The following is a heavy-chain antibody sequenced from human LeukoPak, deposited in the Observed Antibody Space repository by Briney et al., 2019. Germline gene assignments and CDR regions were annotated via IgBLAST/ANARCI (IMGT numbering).Heavy chain of an antibody. D-gene: IGHD3-22*01. J-gene: IGHJ5*02. CDR1: GGSISSHY. CDR2: IYYSGST. Sequence: SETLSLTCTVSGGSISSHYWSWIRQPPGKGLEWIGYIYYSGSTNYNPSLKSRVTISVDTSKNQFSLKLSSVTAADTAVYYCARAYYYDSSGYYAYNWFVPWGQGTLVTVSS. V-gene: IGHV4-59*11. CDR3: ARAYYYDSSGYYAYNWFVP.